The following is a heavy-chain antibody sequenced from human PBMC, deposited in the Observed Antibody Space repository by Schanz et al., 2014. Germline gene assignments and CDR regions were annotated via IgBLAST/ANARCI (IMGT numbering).Heavy chain of an antibody. D-gene: IGHD3-10*01. Sequence: EVQLLESGGGLVQPGGSLNLSCAASGLIFSNYAMSWVRQAPGRGLEWVSSISGSGGSTYYADSVKGRFTISRDNSKNTLYLQMNSLRPEDTAVYYCAKYRGYYRVSGSYRELEYWGQGTLVTVSS. V-gene: IGHV3-23*01. J-gene: IGHJ4*02. CDR1: GLIFSNYA. CDR2: ISGSGGST. CDR3: AKYRGYYRVSGSYRELEY.